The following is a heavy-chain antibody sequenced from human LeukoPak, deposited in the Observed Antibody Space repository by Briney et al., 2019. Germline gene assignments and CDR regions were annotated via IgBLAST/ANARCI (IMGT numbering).Heavy chain of an antibody. J-gene: IGHJ4*02. D-gene: IGHD3-22*01. V-gene: IGHV1-69*01. CDR3: ARYYDSSGYYFDY. CDR2: IIPIFGTA. CDR1: GATFTSYA. Sequence: GAPVKASCKPFGATFTSYAISWVGQAPGQGLEWMGGIIPIFGTANYAQKFQGRVTITADESTSTAYMELSSLRSEDTAVYYCARYYDSSGYYFDYWGQGTLVTVSS.